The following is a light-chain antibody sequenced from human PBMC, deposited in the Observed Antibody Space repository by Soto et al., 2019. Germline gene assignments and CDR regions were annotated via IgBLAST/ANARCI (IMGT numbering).Light chain of an antibody. J-gene: IGKJ1*01. CDR1: QSVSSN. V-gene: IGKV3-15*01. CDR3: QQYINWPRT. Sequence: EIVMTQSPATLSVSPGERATLSCRASQSVSSNLAWHQQKPGQAPRLLIFGASTRAPGIPARFSGSGSGTEFTLTISSLQSEDFAVYYCQQYINWPRTFGQGTKVEIK. CDR2: GAS.